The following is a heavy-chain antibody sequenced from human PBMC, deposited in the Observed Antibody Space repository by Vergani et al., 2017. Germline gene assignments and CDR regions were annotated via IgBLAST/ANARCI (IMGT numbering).Heavy chain of an antibody. V-gene: IGHV3-11*04. J-gene: IGHJ4*02. D-gene: IGHD3-22*01. CDR1: GFTFSDYY. Sequence: QVQLVESGGGLVKPGGSLRLSCAASGFTFSDYYMSWIRQAPGKGLEWVSYISSSGSTIYYADSLKGRFTISRDNAKNSLYLQMNSLRAEDTAVYYCARDLFYYDSSGYYSGFFDYWGQGTLVTVSS. CDR2: ISSSGSTI. CDR3: ARDLFYYDSSGYYSGFFDY.